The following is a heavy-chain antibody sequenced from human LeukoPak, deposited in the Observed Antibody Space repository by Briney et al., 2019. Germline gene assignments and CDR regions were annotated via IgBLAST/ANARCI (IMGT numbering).Heavy chain of an antibody. Sequence: GGSLRLSCAASGFTFSSYAMSWVRQAPGKGLEWVSSISSSSSYIYYADSVKGRFTISRDNAKNSLYLQMNSLRAEDTAVYYCARVSRDSSSSLDYWGQGTLVTVSS. J-gene: IGHJ4*02. CDR1: GFTFSSYA. V-gene: IGHV3-21*01. D-gene: IGHD6-6*01. CDR3: ARVSRDSSSSLDY. CDR2: ISSSSSYI.